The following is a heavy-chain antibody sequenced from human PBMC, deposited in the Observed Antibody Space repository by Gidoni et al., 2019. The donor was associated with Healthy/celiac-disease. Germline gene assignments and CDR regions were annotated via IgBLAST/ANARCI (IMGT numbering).Heavy chain of an antibody. Sequence: QVQLVQSGAAVKKPGASVKVSCKASGYTFTSYGISWVRQAPGQGLEWMGWISAYNGNTNYAQKLQGRVTMTTDTSTSTAYMELRSLRSDDTAVYYCAREYKCSSTSCYDNHYFDYWGQGTLVTVSS. CDR3: AREYKCSSTSCYDNHYFDY. J-gene: IGHJ4*02. CDR1: GYTFTSYG. CDR2: ISAYNGNT. D-gene: IGHD2-2*01. V-gene: IGHV1-18*01.